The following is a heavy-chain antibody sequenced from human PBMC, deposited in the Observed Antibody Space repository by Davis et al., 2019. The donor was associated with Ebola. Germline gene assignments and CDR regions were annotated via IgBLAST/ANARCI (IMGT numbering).Heavy chain of an antibody. D-gene: IGHD6-25*01. CDR3: ARKSGIDY. CDR1: GFTLSSYS. Sequence: AGSLRLSCAASGFTLSSYSMNWVRQAPGKGLEWVSYISSSSSTIYYADSVKGRFTISRDNSKNTLYLQMNSLRAEDTAVYYCARKSGIDYWGQGTLVTVSS. V-gene: IGHV3-48*01. J-gene: IGHJ4*02. CDR2: ISSSSSTI.